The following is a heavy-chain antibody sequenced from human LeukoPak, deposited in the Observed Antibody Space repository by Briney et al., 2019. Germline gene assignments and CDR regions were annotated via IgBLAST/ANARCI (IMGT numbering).Heavy chain of an antibody. CDR2: ISGVGGIT. CDR3: AKAMRRDSGPSFFAY. J-gene: IGHJ4*02. V-gene: IGHV3-43*02. D-gene: IGHD1-26*01. Sequence: GGSRRLSCAAPGFTFDDYAMHGVGQAPGKGLEWGSLISGVGGITYYADSVKGRFTISRDNSKKSLYLHMSSLRTQDTALYFCAKAMRRDSGPSFFAYWGQATLVTVHS. CDR1: GFTFDDYA.